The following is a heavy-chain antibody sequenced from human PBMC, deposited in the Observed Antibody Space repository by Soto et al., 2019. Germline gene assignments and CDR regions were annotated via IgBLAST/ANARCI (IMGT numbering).Heavy chain of an antibody. J-gene: IGHJ4*02. V-gene: IGHV4-59*08. Sequence: SETLSLTCTVSGGSISTYYWYWIRQPQGKGLEWIGYIYYNYGSPNYNTSLKSRVAISVYRSKNQFSLKLTSVSAADTAVYYYARLGGFYQAFDSWGQGTLVTVSS. CDR3: ARLGGFYQAFDS. CDR1: GGSISTYY. D-gene: IGHD3-22*01. CDR2: IYYNYGSP.